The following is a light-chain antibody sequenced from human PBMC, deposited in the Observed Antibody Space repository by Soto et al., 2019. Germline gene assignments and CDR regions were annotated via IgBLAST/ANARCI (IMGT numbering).Light chain of an antibody. CDR2: DVS. CDR3: SSYTSTSTYV. V-gene: IGLV2-14*01. CDR1: SSDVGAYNY. Sequence: QSALTQPASVSGSPGQSITISCTETSSDVGAYNYVSWYQQHPGKAPKLMIHDVSNRPSGVSNRFSGSKSGNTASLTISGLQAEDEADYYCSSYTSTSTYVFGTGTKLTVL. J-gene: IGLJ1*01.